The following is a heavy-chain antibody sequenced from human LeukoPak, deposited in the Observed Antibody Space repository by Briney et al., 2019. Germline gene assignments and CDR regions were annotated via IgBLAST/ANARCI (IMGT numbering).Heavy chain of an antibody. D-gene: IGHD1-26*01. CDR2: INTNTGNP. V-gene: IGHV7-4-1*02. CDR1: GYTFTSHA. Sequence: ASVKVSCKASGYTFTSHAMNWVRQAPGQGLEWMGWINTNTGNPTYAQGFTGRFVFSLDTSVSTAYLQISSLKAEDTAVYYCARAPPGYSGSYLRPPPSFDYWGQGTLVTVSS. CDR3: ARAPPGYSGSYLRPPPSFDY. J-gene: IGHJ4*02.